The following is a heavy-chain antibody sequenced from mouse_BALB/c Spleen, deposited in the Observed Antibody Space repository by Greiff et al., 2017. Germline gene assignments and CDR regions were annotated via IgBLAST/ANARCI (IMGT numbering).Heavy chain of an antibody. Sequence: VQGVESGPGLVAPSQSLSITCTVSGFSLTSYGVHWVRQPPGKGLEWLGVIWAGGSTNYNSALMSRLSISKDNSKSQVFLKMNSLQTDDTAMYYCARDKLTGTGFAYWGQGTLVTVSA. CDR2: IWAGGST. CDR1: GFSLTSYG. CDR3: ARDKLTGTGFAY. D-gene: IGHD4-1*01. V-gene: IGHV2-9*02. J-gene: IGHJ3*01.